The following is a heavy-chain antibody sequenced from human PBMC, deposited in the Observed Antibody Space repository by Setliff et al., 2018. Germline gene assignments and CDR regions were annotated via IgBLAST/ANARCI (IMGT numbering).Heavy chain of an antibody. V-gene: IGHV1-18*01. J-gene: IGHJ4*02. CDR3: ARAVGYCSGGSCYKGDDY. Sequence: ASVKVSCKASGYTFTSYGISWVRQAPGQGLEWMGWISAYNGNTNYAQKLQGRVTMTTDTSTNTAYMEVRSLGSDDTATYYCARAVGYCSGGSCYKGDDYWGQGTLVTVSS. CDR2: ISAYNGNT. D-gene: IGHD2-15*01. CDR1: GYTFTSYG.